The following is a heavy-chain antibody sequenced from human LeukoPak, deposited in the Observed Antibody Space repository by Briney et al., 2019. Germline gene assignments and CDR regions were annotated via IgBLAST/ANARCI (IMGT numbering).Heavy chain of an antibody. Sequence: SVKVSCKASGGTFSSYAISWVRQAPGQGLEWMGRIIPIFGMANYAQKFQGRVTITADKSTSTAYMELSSLRSEDTAVYYCAGSSYGDYGFTTSSFDYWGQGTLVTVSS. V-gene: IGHV1-69*04. D-gene: IGHD4-17*01. CDR3: AGSSYGDYGFTTSSFDY. J-gene: IGHJ4*02. CDR2: IIPIFGMA. CDR1: GGTFSSYA.